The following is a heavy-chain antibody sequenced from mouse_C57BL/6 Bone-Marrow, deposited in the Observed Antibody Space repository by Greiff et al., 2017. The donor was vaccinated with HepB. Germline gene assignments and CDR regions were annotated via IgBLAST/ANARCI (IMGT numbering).Heavy chain of an antibody. D-gene: IGHD1-1*01. CDR2: INPNYGTT. CDR1: GYSFTDYN. CDR3: ARGYYYGSRGNFDY. V-gene: IGHV1-39*01. J-gene: IGHJ2*01. Sequence: EVKLQESGPELVKPGASVKISCKASGYSFTDYNMNWVKQSSGKSLEWIGVINPNYGTTSYNQKFKGKATLTVDQSSSTAYMQLNSLTSEDSSVYYCARGYYYGSRGNFDYWGQGTTLTVSS.